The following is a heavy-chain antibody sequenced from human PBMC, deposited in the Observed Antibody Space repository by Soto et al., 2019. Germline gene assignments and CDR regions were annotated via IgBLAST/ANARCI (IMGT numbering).Heavy chain of an antibody. V-gene: IGHV3-23*01. CDR2: ISGSGGTR. CDR1: GFTCRSYA. D-gene: IGHD5-12*01. J-gene: IGHJ4*02. Sequence: PGGSLRLSCAASGFTCRSYAMSWVRQAPGKGLEWISDISGSGGTRYYADSVKGRFTISRDNSQNPPYLQMSSLRAEDTAIYYCTRVGAVATFRAPFDCWGQGTLVTVSS. CDR3: TRVGAVATFRAPFDC.